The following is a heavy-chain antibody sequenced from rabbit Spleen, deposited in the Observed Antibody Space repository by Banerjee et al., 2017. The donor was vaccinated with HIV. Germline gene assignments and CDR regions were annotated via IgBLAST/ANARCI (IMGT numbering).Heavy chain of an antibody. CDR2: IYTGSGST. D-gene: IGHD6-1*01. V-gene: IGHV1S45*01. Sequence: QEQLEESAGGLVQPGGTLTLTCTASGFSFSSSYYMCWVRQAPGKGLEWIGCIYTGSGSTDYASWVNGRFTISKTSSTTVTLQMTSLTAADTATYFCATSITNYGYAATLWGPGTLVTVS. J-gene: IGHJ6*01. CDR1: GFSFSSSYY. CDR3: ATSITNYGYAATL.